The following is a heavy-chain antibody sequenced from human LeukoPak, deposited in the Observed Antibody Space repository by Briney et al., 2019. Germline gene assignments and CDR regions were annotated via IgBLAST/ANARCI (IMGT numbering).Heavy chain of an antibody. CDR2: INTNTGNP. J-gene: IGHJ5*02. CDR3: ATELTMADGTNWFDP. D-gene: IGHD3-10*01. V-gene: IGHV7-4-1*02. CDR1: GYSFTSYA. Sequence: ASVKVSCQASGYSFTSYAMNWVRQAPGQGLEWMGWINTNTGNPTYAQGVTGRFVFSLDTSVSTAYLQISSQKAEDTAVYYCATELTMADGTNWFDPWGQGTLVTVSS.